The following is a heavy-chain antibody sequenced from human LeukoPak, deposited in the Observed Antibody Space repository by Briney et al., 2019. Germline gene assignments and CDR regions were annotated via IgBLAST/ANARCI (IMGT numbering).Heavy chain of an antibody. CDR2: IWYDGSNK. Sequence: GGSLRLSCAASGFTFSNYGMHWVRQAPGKGLEWVALIWYDGSNKYYADSVKGRFTISRDNSKNTLFLQMNSLRAEDTAVYYCARSYGDYNWFDPWGQGTLVIVSS. J-gene: IGHJ5*02. V-gene: IGHV3-33*01. CDR3: ARSYGDYNWFDP. D-gene: IGHD4-17*01. CDR1: GFTFSNYG.